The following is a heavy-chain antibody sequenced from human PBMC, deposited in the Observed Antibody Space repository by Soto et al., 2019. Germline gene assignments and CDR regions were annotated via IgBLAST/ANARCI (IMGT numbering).Heavy chain of an antibody. V-gene: IGHV3-23*01. D-gene: IGHD5-12*01. CDR1: VFTFSSYA. Sequence: GWSLRLSCAASVFTFSSYAMSWVRQAPGKGLEWVSAISGSGGSTDSVDSVKGRLTISRDNSKNTLYLQMNSLRAEDTAVYYCAKGDIVATIDFDYWGQGTLVTVSS. J-gene: IGHJ4*02. CDR2: ISGSGGST. CDR3: AKGDIVATIDFDY.